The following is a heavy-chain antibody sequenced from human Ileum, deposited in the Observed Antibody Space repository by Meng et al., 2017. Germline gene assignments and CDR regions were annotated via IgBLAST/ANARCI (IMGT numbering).Heavy chain of an antibody. CDR2: FDYTGAT. J-gene: IGHJ4*02. CDR1: GGSFSAYY. Sequence: QVQLPRWGAGRLKPSDTLSLTCTVYGGSFSAYYWIWIRQAPGRGLEWIGDFDYTGATNYNPSLKSRLSISLDTSKNQFSLSLSSVTAADTAIYYCARRRGYYTSGDSEWGQGTLVTVSS. V-gene: IGHV4-34*01. CDR3: ARRRGYYTSGDSE. D-gene: IGHD3-10*01.